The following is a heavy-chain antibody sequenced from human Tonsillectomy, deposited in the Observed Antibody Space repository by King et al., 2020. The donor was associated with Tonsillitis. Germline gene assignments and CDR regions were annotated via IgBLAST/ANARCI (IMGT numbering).Heavy chain of an antibody. V-gene: IGHV3-7*03. CDR1: GFTFGSFW. D-gene: IGHD3-22*01. CDR2: IKRDGSQK. Sequence: VQLVESGGGLVQPGGSLRLPCAASGFTFGSFWMTWVRQAPGKGLEWVANIKRDGSQKFYGDSVKGRFTISRDNAKNSLYLQMDSLRAEDTAVYYCARDMTPFDSNIYYDAFDMWGQGTMVTVSS. J-gene: IGHJ3*02. CDR3: ARDMTPFDSNIYYDAFDM.